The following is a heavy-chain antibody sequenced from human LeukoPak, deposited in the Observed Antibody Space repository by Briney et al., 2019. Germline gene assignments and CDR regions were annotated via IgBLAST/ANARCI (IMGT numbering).Heavy chain of an antibody. CDR3: ARFHNYYYDSSGYYYAGDYSDY. D-gene: IGHD3-22*01. Sequence: SETLSLTCTVSGGSISSHYWSWIRQPPGKGLEWIGYIYYSGSTNYNPSLKSRVTISVATSKKQFSLKLSSVTAADTAVYYCARFHNYYYDSSGYYYAGDYSDYWGQGTLVTVSS. V-gene: IGHV4-59*11. J-gene: IGHJ4*02. CDR1: GGSISSHY. CDR2: IYYSGST.